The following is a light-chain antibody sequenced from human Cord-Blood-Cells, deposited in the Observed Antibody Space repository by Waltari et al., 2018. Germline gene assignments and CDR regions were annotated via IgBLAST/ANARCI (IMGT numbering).Light chain of an antibody. V-gene: IGLV1-40*01. CDR1: SPKLGAGYD. J-gene: IGLJ2*01. CDR3: QADDSSLSGSV. Sequence: QSVLTPPLSVSAAPGQMVTLSCTGRSPKLGAGYDVHWYQQLPATAPKPPIYGNSNRPAGVPDGFSGPKSGTSASLASAGVHAEDDADDYWQADDSSLSGSVFGGGTKLTVL. CDR2: GNS.